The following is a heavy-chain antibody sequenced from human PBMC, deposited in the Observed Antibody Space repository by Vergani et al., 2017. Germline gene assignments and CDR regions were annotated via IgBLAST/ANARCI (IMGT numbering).Heavy chain of an antibody. J-gene: IGHJ4*02. CDR1: GGSISSGSYY. Sequence: QVQLQESGPGLVKPSQTLSLTCTVSGGSISSGSYYWSWTRQPAGKGLEWIGSIYTSGSTYYNPSLKSRVTISVDTSKNQFSLKLSSVTAADTSVYYCARDRGYNSDFDYWGQGTLVTVSS. CDR3: ARDRGYNSDFDY. CDR2: IYTSGST. V-gene: IGHV4-61*02. D-gene: IGHD5-24*01.